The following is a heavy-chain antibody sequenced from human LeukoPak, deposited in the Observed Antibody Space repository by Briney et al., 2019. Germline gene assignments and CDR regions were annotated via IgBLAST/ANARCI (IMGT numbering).Heavy chain of an antibody. CDR1: GYTFTSYG. J-gene: IGHJ4*02. CDR2: ISAYNGNT. D-gene: IGHD2-2*03. V-gene: IGHV1-18*01. Sequence: ASVKVSCKASGYTFTSYGISWVRQAPGQGLEWMGWISAYNGNTNYAQRLQGRVTMTTDTSTSTAYMELRSLRSDDTAVYYCARVGYCSSTSCYGNAFDYWGQGTLVTVSS. CDR3: ARVGYCSSTSCYGNAFDY.